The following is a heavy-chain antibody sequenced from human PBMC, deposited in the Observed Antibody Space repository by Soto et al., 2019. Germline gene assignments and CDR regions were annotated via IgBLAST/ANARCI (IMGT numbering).Heavy chain of an antibody. CDR1: GGSISSSNW. Sequence: PSETLSLTCAVSGGSISSSNWWSWVRQPPGKGLEWIGEIYHSGSTNYNPSLKSRVTISVDKSKNSLYLQMDSLRAEDTAVYYCARDPPLSMIVVVGADDYWGQGTPVTVSS. CDR2: IYHSGST. V-gene: IGHV4-4*02. J-gene: IGHJ4*02. D-gene: IGHD3-22*01. CDR3: ARDPPLSMIVVVGADDY.